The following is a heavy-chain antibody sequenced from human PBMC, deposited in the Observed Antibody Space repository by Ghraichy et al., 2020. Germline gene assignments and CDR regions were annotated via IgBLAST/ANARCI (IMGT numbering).Heavy chain of an antibody. J-gene: IGHJ6*02. CDR3: ARVGGLRGYCDGCCWFDYYSMDV. CDR2: IYYSGST. Sequence: SETLSLTCTVSGGSISSGGYYWSWIRQHPGKGLEWIGYIYYSGSTYYNPSLKSRVTISVDTSKNQFSLKLRSVTAADTAVYYCARVGGLRGYCDGCCWFDYYSMDVWGQGTTVTVSS. V-gene: IGHV4-31*03. CDR1: GGSISSGGYY. D-gene: IGHD5-18*01.